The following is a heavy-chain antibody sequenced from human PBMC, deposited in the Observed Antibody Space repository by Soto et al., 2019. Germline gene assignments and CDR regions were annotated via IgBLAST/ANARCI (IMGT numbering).Heavy chain of an antibody. CDR1: GFTFSSYA. CDR2: ISYDGSSK. CDR3: ARDPTSSGWYSRGLNDAFDI. Sequence: QVQLVESGGGVVQPGRSLRLSCAASGFTFSSYAMHWVRQAPGKGLEWVAVISYDGSSKYYADSVKGRFTISRDNSKNTLYLQMNSLRAEDTAVYYCARDPTSSGWYSRGLNDAFDIWGQGTMVTVSS. J-gene: IGHJ3*02. D-gene: IGHD6-19*01. V-gene: IGHV3-30-3*01.